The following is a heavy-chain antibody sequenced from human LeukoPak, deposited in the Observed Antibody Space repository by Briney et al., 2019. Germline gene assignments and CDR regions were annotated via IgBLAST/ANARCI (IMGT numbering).Heavy chain of an antibody. D-gene: IGHD3-22*01. Sequence: ASVKVSCKASGYTFTSYGISWVRQAPGQGLEWMGWISAYNGNTNYAQKFQGRVTMTTDTSTSTAYMDLRSLRSDDTAVYYCARGVKRSSGLGFNYWGQGTLVTVSS. CDR2: ISAYNGNT. CDR1: GYTFTSYG. CDR3: ARGVKRSSGLGFNY. J-gene: IGHJ4*02. V-gene: IGHV1-18*01.